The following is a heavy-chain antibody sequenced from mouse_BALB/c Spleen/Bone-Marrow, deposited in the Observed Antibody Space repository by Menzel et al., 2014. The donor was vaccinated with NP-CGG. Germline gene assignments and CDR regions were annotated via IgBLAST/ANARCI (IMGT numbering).Heavy chain of an antibody. V-gene: IGHV5-17*02. CDR1: GFTFSSFG. J-gene: IGHJ2*01. CDR3: ARSGSSSGYFDY. CDR2: ISSGSSTI. D-gene: IGHD1-1*01. Sequence: EVKLVESGGGLVQPGGSRKLSCAASGFTFSSFGMHWVRQAPEKGLEWVAYISSGSSTIYYADTVMGRFTISRDNPNNTLFLQMTSLRSEDTAMYCCARSGSSSGYFDYWGQGTTRTVSS.